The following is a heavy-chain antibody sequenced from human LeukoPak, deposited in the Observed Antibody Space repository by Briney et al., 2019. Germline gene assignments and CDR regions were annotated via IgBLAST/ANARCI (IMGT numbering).Heavy chain of an antibody. D-gene: IGHD6-13*01. Sequence: PGGSLRLSCAASGFTFSSYWMHWVRQAPGKGLVWVSRINGDGSSTTYVDSAMGRFTISRDNAKNTLYLQMNSVRAEDTAVYYCARGNIAAAGIHYWGQGTLVIVSS. V-gene: IGHV3-74*01. CDR3: ARGNIAAAGIHY. CDR1: GFTFSSYW. J-gene: IGHJ4*02. CDR2: INGDGSST.